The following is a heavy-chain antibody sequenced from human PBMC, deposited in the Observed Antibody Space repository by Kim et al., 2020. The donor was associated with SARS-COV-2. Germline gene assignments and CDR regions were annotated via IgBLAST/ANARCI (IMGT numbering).Heavy chain of an antibody. CDR3: ARTQYYYDSSGYYPGYFDY. V-gene: IGHV3-7*04. Sequence: GRFTISRDNAKNSLYLQMNSLRAEDTAVYYCARTQYYYDSSGYYPGYFDYWGQGTLVTVSS. D-gene: IGHD3-22*01. J-gene: IGHJ4*02.